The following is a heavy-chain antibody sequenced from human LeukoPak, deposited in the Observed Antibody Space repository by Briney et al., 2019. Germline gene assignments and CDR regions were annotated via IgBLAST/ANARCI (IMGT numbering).Heavy chain of an antibody. CDR3: ARGLYYMDV. V-gene: IGHV3-48*01. CDR2: ISGSTGVI. J-gene: IGHJ6*03. CDR1: GFTFSTHT. Sequence: QPGGSLRLSCSTSGFTFSTHTMAWVRQAPGKGLECLSYISGSTGVIYYADSVKGRFTISRDNAKSSVSLQMDSLKVEDTAVYYCARGLYYMDVWGKGTTVTVSS.